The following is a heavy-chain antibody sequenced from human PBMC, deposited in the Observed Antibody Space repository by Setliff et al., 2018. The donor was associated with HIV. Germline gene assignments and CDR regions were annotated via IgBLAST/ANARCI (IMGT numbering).Heavy chain of an antibody. CDR2: SDYNGRT. V-gene: IGHV4-31*03. CDR1: GGSISTGGYY. CDR3: ARGGLGVVTSFDS. J-gene: IGHJ4*02. Sequence: SETLSLTCTVSGGSISTGGYYWSWIRQQPGKGLEWIGYSDYNGRTYYNPSLKSRVTISVDTSKNKFSLKLSSLTAADTAVYYCARGGLGVVTSFDSWGTGTLVTVSS. D-gene: IGHD3-3*01.